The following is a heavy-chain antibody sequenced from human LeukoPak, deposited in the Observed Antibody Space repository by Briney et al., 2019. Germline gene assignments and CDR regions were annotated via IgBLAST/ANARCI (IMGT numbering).Heavy chain of an antibody. V-gene: IGHV3-30*07. CDR2: ISYDGSNK. D-gene: IGHD4-17*01. Sequence: GRSLRLSCAASGFTFSSYAMHWVRQAPGKGLEWVAVISYDGSNKYYADSVKGRFTISRDNSKNTLYLQMNSLRAEDTAVYYCARAIDYGYPGGYWGQGTLVTVSS. CDR3: ARAIDYGYPGGY. J-gene: IGHJ4*02. CDR1: GFTFSSYA.